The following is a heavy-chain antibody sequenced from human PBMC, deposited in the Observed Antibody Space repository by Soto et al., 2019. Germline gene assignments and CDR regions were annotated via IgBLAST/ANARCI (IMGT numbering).Heavy chain of an antibody. CDR3: ARQHYDFWSGSDIGSSYFDF. V-gene: IGHV5-51*01. CDR1: GYYFTDYW. D-gene: IGHD3-3*01. Sequence: GESLKISCQAYGYYFTDYWIGWVRQMPGKGLEWMGIIHPRDSDTKYSPSFQGHVTFSVDTSISTAFLQWNSLKASDSAIYYCARQHYDFWSGSDIGSSYFDFWGRGTQVTVSS. J-gene: IGHJ2*01. CDR2: IHPRDSDT.